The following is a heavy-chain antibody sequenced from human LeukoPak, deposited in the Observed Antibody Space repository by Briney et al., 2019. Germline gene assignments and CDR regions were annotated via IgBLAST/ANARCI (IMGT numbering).Heavy chain of an antibody. D-gene: IGHD5-12*01. CDR2: IGSSGKTI. CDR1: GFTFSDYY. J-gene: IGHJ4*02. Sequence: GGSLRLSCAASGFTFSDYYMSWLRQAPGKGLEWVSYIGSSGKTIFYADSVKGRFTISRDNAKNSLYLQMNSLRVDDTAVYYCARVAIVATITGRFDYWGQGTLVTVSS. V-gene: IGHV3-11*01. CDR3: ARVAIVATITGRFDY.